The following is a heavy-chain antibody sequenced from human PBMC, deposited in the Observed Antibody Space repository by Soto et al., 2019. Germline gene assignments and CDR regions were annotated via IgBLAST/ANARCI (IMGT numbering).Heavy chain of an antibody. Sequence: ASVKVSCKASGYTFTGYYMHWVRQAPGQGLEWMGWINPNSGGTNYAQKFQGWVTMTRDTSISTAYMELSRLRSDDTAVYYCARGIMTTVTTEDRPPPFDYWGQGTLVTVSS. CDR2: INPNSGGT. J-gene: IGHJ4*02. CDR3: ARGIMTTVTTEDRPPPFDY. D-gene: IGHD4-4*01. V-gene: IGHV1-2*04. CDR1: GYTFTGYY.